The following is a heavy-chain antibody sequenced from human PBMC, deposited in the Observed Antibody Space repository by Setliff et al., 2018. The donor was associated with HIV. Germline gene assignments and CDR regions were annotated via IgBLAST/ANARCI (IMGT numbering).Heavy chain of an antibody. Sequence: KPSETLSLTCTVSGDSIRGYYWSWIRQPPGKGLEWMGYVFYTGFAAYNPSLKSRLTISVDTSKSQFSLKVNSVTAADTAVYYCARGARLLAGYSDRWDYYYMGVWGKGTTVTVSS. D-gene: IGHD6-13*01. V-gene: IGHV4-59*12. CDR3: ARGARLLAGYSDRWDYYYMGV. CDR1: GDSIRGYY. CDR2: VFYTGFA. J-gene: IGHJ6*03.